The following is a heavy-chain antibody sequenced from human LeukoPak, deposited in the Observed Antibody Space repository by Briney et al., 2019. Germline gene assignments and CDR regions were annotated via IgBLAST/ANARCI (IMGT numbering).Heavy chain of an antibody. CDR1: GYTFTGYY. J-gene: IGHJ3*02. CDR2: INPNSGGT. V-gene: IGHV1-2*02. D-gene: IGHD5-18*01. Sequence: ASVKVSSKASGYTFTGYYMHWVRQAPGQGLEWMGWINPNSGGTNYAQKFQGRVTMTRDTSISTAYMELSRLRSDDTAVYYCARIQLWIDAFDIWGQGTMVTVSS. CDR3: ARIQLWIDAFDI.